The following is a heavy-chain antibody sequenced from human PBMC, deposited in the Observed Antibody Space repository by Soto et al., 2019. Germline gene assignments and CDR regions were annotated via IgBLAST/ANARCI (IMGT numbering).Heavy chain of an antibody. CDR2: MNPDSGDT. CDR1: GYTFTNYD. CDR3: ARSRGGTGVHFDF. Sequence: QVQLVQSGAEVKEPGASVKVSCKASGYTFTNYDINWVRQATGQGPEWMGWMNPDSGDTGYVPNFQGRVSMTRSTSISTAYMELIDLRSEDTAVYYCARSRGGTGVHFDFWGQGTQVTVSS. V-gene: IGHV1-8*01. J-gene: IGHJ4*02. D-gene: IGHD7-27*01.